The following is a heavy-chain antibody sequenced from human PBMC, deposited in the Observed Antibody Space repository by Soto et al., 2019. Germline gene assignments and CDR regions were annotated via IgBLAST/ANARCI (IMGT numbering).Heavy chain of an antibody. CDR2: IFHSGST. CDR3: ARAGDYPLTGAFDV. J-gene: IGHJ3*01. CDR1: GASISSNNW. D-gene: IGHD4-17*01. V-gene: IGHV4-4*02. Sequence: PSETLSLTCAVSGASISSNNWWSWVRQPPGKGLEWIGEIFHSGSTNYNPSLKSRVTMSVDKSKNEFSLKLGSATAADTAMYYCARAGDYPLTGAFDVWGQGTMVT.